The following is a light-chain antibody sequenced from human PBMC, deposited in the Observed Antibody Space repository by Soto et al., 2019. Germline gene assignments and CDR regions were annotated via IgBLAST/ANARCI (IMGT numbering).Light chain of an antibody. CDR1: QSISRY. J-gene: IGKJ3*01. CDR3: QHSYTFPFT. Sequence: DIQMTQSPSSLSASVGDRITITCRASQSISRYLNWYQQKPGKPPNLLIYAASNLQSGVPSRFSGSGSGTDFTLTISSLQPEDFATYHCQHSYTFPFTFGPGTKVDIK. CDR2: AAS. V-gene: IGKV1-39*01.